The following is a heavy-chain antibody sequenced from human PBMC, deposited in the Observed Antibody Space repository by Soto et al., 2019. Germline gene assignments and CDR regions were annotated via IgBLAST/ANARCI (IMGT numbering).Heavy chain of an antibody. Sequence: PSETLSLTCTVSGGSISSGDYYWSWIRQPPWKGLEWIGYIYYTGSTYYNPSLKSRVTISVDTSKNQFSLRLSSVTAADTAVYYCARDLFLDYGGPTGWFDPWGQGXLVTVYS. CDR3: ARDLFLDYGGPTGWFDP. V-gene: IGHV4-30-4*01. CDR1: GGSISSGDYY. CDR2: IYYTGST. D-gene: IGHD4-17*01. J-gene: IGHJ5*02.